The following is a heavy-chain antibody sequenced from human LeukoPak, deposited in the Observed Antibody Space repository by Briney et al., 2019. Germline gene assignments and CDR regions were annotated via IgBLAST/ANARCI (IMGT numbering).Heavy chain of an antibody. CDR3: ARDLLNYDFWVVGAVYYYYYYMDV. D-gene: IGHD3-3*01. Sequence: GASVKVSCKASGYTFTSYGISWVRQAPGQGLEWMGWISAYNGNTNYAQKLQGRVTMTTDTSTSTAYMELRSLRSDDTAVYYCARDLLNYDFWVVGAVYYYYYYMDVWGKGTTVTVFS. CDR1: GYTFTSYG. CDR2: ISAYNGNT. J-gene: IGHJ6*03. V-gene: IGHV1-18*01.